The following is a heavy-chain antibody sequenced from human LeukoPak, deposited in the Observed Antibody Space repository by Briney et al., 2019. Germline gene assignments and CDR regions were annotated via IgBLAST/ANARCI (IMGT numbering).Heavy chain of an antibody. J-gene: IGHJ3*02. D-gene: IGHD6-19*01. V-gene: IGHV1-2*04. CDR1: GYTVXGYY. Sequence: GYTVXGYYXXXVRQXXGXXLXXMXXXNPNSGGTNYAQKFQGWVTMTRDTSISTAYMELSRLRSDDTAVYYCATVYSSGWYAGYAFDIWGQGTMVTVSS. CDR3: ATVYSSGWYAGYAFDI. CDR2: XNPNSGGT.